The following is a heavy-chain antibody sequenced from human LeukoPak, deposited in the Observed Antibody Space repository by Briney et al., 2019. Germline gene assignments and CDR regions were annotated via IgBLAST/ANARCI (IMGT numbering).Heavy chain of an antibody. CDR2: ISWDGGTR. D-gene: IGHD2-2*01. Sequence: GGSLRLSCAASGFTFDDHTMHWVRQAPGKGLEWVSLISWDGGTRYYADSVKGRFTISRDNSKNSLYLQMNSLRTEDTALYYCAKEGSTGDFYMDVWGKGTTVTVSS. CDR3: AKEGSTGDFYMDV. CDR1: GFTFDDHT. V-gene: IGHV3-43*01. J-gene: IGHJ6*03.